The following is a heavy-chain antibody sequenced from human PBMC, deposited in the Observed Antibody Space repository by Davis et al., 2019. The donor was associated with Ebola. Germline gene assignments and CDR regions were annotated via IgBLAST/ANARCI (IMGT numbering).Heavy chain of an antibody. V-gene: IGHV3-23*01. CDR2: ISGSGGST. J-gene: IGHJ3*02. Sequence: PGGSLRLSCAVSGFTFSSYAMSWVRQAPGKGLEWVSAISGSGGSTYYADSVKGRFTSSRDNSKNTLYLQMNSLRAEDTAVYYCAKAQNEYYDFWNDAFDIWGQGTMVTVSS. D-gene: IGHD3-3*01. CDR1: GFTFSSYA. CDR3: AKAQNEYYDFWNDAFDI.